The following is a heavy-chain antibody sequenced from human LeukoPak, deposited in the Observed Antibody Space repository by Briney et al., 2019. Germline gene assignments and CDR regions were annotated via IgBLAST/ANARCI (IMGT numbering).Heavy chain of an antibody. CDR2: IKQDGSEK. Sequence: RSGGSLRLSCAASTFTFSNYWMSWVRQAPGKGLEWVANIKQDGSEKYYVDSVKGRFTISRDNAKNSLYLQMNSLRAEDTAVYYCARDEYYDFWSGTYWGQGTLVTVSS. CDR1: TFTFSNYW. D-gene: IGHD3-3*01. J-gene: IGHJ4*02. V-gene: IGHV3-7*03. CDR3: ARDEYYDFWSGTY.